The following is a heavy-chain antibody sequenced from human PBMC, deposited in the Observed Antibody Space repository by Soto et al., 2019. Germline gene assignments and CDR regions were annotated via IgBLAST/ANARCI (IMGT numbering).Heavy chain of an antibody. CDR1: GFTFSNAW. V-gene: IGHV3-15*07. D-gene: IGHD1-1*01. CDR3: AADIPNDNYPFDY. Sequence: GGSLRLSCAASGFTFSNAWMSWVRQTPGKGLEWVGRIKSKAGGETTDYAAPVKGRFSISRDDSKDTLYLQMNSLKTEDTAVYYCAADIPNDNYPFDYRGQGTPVTVSS. CDR2: IKSKAGGETT. J-gene: IGHJ4*02.